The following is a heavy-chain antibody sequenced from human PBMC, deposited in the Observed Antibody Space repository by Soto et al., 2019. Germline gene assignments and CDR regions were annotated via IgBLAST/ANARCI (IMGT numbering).Heavy chain of an antibody. V-gene: IGHV3-48*02. CDR3: ARDHGGSTWFVGIYYYFGVDV. D-gene: IGHD6-13*01. CDR1: GFTLSSYN. J-gene: IGHJ6*02. Sequence: EVQLVESGGGLVQPGGSLRLSCAASGFTLSSYNMNWVRQAPGKGLEWVSYISGSSDTIYYADSVKGRFTISRDNAKNSLYVQMDSLRDEDTAVYYCARDHGGSTWFVGIYYYFGVDVWGQGTTVTVSS. CDR2: ISGSSDTI.